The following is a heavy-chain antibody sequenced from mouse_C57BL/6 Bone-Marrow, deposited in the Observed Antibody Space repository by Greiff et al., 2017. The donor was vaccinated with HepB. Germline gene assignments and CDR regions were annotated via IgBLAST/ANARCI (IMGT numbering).Heavy chain of an antibody. CDR1: GYTFPSYD. J-gene: IGHJ1*03. D-gene: IGHD1-1*01. Sequence: QVQLQQSGPELVKPGASVKLSCKASGYTFPSYDINWVKQRPGQGLEWIGWIYPSDGSPKYNEKFKGKATLTVDTSSSTAYMELHSLTSEDSAVYFCARSGYYGSSYWYCDGWGTGTTATVSS. CDR3: ARSGYYGSSYWYCDG. CDR2: IYPSDGSP. V-gene: IGHV1-85*01.